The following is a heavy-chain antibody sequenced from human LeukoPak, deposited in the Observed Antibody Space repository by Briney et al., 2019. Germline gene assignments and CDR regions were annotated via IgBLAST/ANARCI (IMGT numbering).Heavy chain of an antibody. CDR1: GFTLSSYG. D-gene: IGHD3-9*01. Sequence: GRSLRLSCAASGFTLSSYGVHWVRQAPGKGLEWVAVISYDGSNKYYADSVKGRFTISRDNSKNTLYLQMNSLRAEDTAVYYCAKGGYFDWLFPDYWGQGTLVTVSS. J-gene: IGHJ4*02. V-gene: IGHV3-30*18. CDR2: ISYDGSNK. CDR3: AKGGYFDWLFPDY.